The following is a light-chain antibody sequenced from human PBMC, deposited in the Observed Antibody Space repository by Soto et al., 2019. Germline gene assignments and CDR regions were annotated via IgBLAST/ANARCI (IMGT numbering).Light chain of an antibody. CDR1: QGISNY. CDR2: GAS. V-gene: IGKV1-27*01. J-gene: IGKJ3*01. Sequence: DIQVTQSPSSLSAYLGDRVTITCRASQGISNYLAWYQQKPGRLPKLLLFGASTLQSGVPARFSGSGSGTLFTLTINGLLPEDVATYYCQKYDRAPFTFGPGTKVDFK. CDR3: QKYDRAPFT.